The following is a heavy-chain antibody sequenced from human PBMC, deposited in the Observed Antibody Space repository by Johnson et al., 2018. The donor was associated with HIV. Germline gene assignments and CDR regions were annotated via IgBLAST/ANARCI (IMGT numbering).Heavy chain of an antibody. CDR1: GLSFSNFG. CDR2: ISFDGNLK. J-gene: IGHJ3*02. Sequence: QVQLVESGGGVVQPGKSLTLSCVGSGLSFSNFGIHWVRQAPGKGPEWVAVISFDGNLKKYADSVKGRFTISRDNSKNTLYLQMNSLRAEDTAVYYCARETGDDAFDIWGQGTMVTVSS. D-gene: IGHD7-27*01. V-gene: IGHV3-30*03. CDR3: ARETGDDAFDI.